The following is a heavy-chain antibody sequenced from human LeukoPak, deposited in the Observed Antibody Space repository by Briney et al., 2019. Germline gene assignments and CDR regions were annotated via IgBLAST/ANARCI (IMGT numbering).Heavy chain of an antibody. V-gene: IGHV3-23*01. J-gene: IGHJ4*02. CDR2: IGGSGSTT. Sequence: GTLSLTCAVSGGSISSGNWWTWVRQAPGKGLEWVSAIGGSGSTTYYADSVKGRFTISRDNSKNTLYLQMNSLRAEDTAVYYCAKAPVTTCRGAYCYPFDYWGQGTLVTVSS. CDR1: GGSISSGN. CDR3: AKAPVTTCRGAYCYPFDY. D-gene: IGHD2-21*01.